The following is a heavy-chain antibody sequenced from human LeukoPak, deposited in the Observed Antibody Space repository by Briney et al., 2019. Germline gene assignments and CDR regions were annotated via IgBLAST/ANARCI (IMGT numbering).Heavy chain of an antibody. V-gene: IGHV4-4*07. J-gene: IGHJ5*02. D-gene: IGHD2-15*01. CDR2: ISDSGRT. CDR3: ARGYRLGCSGAGSCGWFDP. Sequence: SETLSLTCTVSGGSISSYYWSWIRQPAGKGLEWIGRISDSGRTNYNPSLKSRVTISLDTSNNQLYLQMSSVTAADTALYYCARGYRLGCSGAGSCGWFDPWGQGILVTVSP. CDR1: GGSISSYY.